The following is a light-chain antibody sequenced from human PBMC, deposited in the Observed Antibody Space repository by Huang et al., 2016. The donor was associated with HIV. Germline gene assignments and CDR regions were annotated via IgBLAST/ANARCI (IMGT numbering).Light chain of an antibody. J-gene: IGKJ4*01. CDR3: QQCDTSPLT. CDR2: AAS. V-gene: IGKV3-20*01. Sequence: EIVLTQSPGTLSLSPGEGATLSCRASQRISSKFLAWYQQKSGQAPRLLIYAASSRATGSPDRFSGSGSGTDFTLTISRLDPDDFAVYYCQQCDTSPLTFGGGTKVEIK. CDR1: QRISSKF.